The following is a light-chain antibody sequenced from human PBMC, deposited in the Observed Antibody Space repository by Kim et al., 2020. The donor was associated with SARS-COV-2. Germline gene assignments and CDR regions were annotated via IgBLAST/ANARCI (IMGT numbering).Light chain of an antibody. CDR1: QSVSSN. J-gene: IGKJ1*01. V-gene: IGKV3-15*01. Sequence: EIVMTQSPATLSVSPGERATLSCRASQSVSSNLAWYQQKPGQAPRLLIYGASTRVTGIPARFSGSGSGTEFTLTISSLQSEDFAVYYCQQYSDWPLFGQGTKVDIK. CDR2: GAS. CDR3: QQYSDWPL.